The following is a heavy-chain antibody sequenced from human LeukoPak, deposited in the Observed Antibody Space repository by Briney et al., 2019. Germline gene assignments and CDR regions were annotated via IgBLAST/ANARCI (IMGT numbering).Heavy chain of an antibody. CDR2: INPNSGGT. CDR1: GYTVTGYY. V-gene: IGHV1-2*02. CDR3: ASDGIGRYYGMDV. Sequence: ASVKVSCKASGYTVTGYYMHWVRQAPGQGLEWMGWINPNSGGTNSAQRFQGRVTMTRDTSISTAYMELSRLTSDDTAVYYCASDGIGRYYGMDVWGQGTTVTVSS. J-gene: IGHJ6*02. D-gene: IGHD1-26*01.